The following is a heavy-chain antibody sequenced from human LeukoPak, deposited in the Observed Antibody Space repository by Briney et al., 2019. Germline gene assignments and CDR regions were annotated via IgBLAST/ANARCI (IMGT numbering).Heavy chain of an antibody. V-gene: IGHV1-18*01. Sequence: ASVKVSCKASAYTFTSYGISWVRQAPGQGLEWMGWISAYNGNTNYAQKLQGRVTMTTDTSTSTAYMELRSLRSDDTAVYYCAGAGVVPFFYYDSSGYVYWGQGTLVTVSS. CDR3: AGAGVVPFFYYDSSGYVY. CDR2: ISAYNGNT. D-gene: IGHD3-22*01. CDR1: AYTFTSYG. J-gene: IGHJ4*02.